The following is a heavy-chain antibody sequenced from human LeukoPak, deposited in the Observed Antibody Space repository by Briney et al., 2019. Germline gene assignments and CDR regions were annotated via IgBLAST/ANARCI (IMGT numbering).Heavy chain of an antibody. CDR1: GFTFSSYW. V-gene: IGHV3-7*03. CDR3: AKVTRIRGVIISSFGAFDI. D-gene: IGHD3-10*01. Sequence: GGSLRLSCAASGFTFSSYWMSWVRQAPGKGLEWVANIKQDGSEKYYVDSVKGRFTISRDNSKNTLYLQMNSLGAEDTAVYYCAKVTRIRGVIISSFGAFDIWGQGTMVTVSS. CDR2: IKQDGSEK. J-gene: IGHJ3*02.